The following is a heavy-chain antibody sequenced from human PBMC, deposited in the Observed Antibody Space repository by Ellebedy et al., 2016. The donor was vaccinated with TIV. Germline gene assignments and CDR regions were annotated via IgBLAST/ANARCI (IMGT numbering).Heavy chain of an antibody. J-gene: IGHJ4*02. CDR2: ISYSGST. V-gene: IGHV4-59*01. CDR3: ARLRYSSGWYPDY. D-gene: IGHD6-19*01. Sequence: MPSETLSLTCTVSGGSISSYYWSWIRQPPGKGLEWIGYISYSGSTNYNPSLKSRVTISVDTSKNRFSLKLSSVTAADTAVYYCARLRYSSGWYPDYWGQGTLVTVSS. CDR1: GGSISSYY.